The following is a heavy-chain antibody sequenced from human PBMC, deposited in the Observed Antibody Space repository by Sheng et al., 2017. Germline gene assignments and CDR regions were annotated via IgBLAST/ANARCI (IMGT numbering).Heavy chain of an antibody. Sequence: EVQMVESGGGLVQPGGSLRLSCVASGFTFSSYWMSWVRQAPGKGLEWVANIKQDGSEKYYVDSVKGRFTISRDNAKNSLYLQMSSLRAEDTAVYYCASPQNGYWGQGTLVTV. CDR3: ASPQNGY. J-gene: IGHJ4*02. V-gene: IGHV3-7*01. D-gene: IGHD1-1*01. CDR2: IKQDGSEK. CDR1: GFTFSSYW.